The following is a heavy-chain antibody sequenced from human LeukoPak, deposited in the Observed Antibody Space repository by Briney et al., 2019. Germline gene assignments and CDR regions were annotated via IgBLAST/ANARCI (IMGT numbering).Heavy chain of an antibody. V-gene: IGHV3-7*01. CDR3: FVPKRGY. CDR2: IKQDGSEK. Sequence: PGGSLRLSCAASGFIFNDYWMTWVRQAPGKGLEWVANIKQDGSEKFYVDSVRGRFTISRDNAKNSLYLQMDSLRAEDTALYYCFVPKRGYWGQGTLVTVSS. D-gene: IGHD2-2*01. J-gene: IGHJ4*02. CDR1: GFIFNDYW.